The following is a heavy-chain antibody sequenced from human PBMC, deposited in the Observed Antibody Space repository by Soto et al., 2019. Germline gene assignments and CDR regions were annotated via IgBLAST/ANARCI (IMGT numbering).Heavy chain of an antibody. V-gene: IGHV4-59*08. J-gene: IGHJ6*03. CDR1: GGSISSYY. CDR2: IYYSGST. D-gene: IGHD3-3*01. CDR3: ARASPPYYVFWSGYNRNYYMDV. Sequence: SETLSLTCTVSGGSISSYYWSWIRQPPGKGLEWIGYIYYSGSTNYNPSLKSRVTISVDTSKNQFSLKLSSVTAADTAVYYCARASPPYYVFWSGYNRNYYMDVSGKATTVTVSS.